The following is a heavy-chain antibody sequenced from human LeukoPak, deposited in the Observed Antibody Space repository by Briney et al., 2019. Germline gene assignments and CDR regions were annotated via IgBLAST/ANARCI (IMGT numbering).Heavy chain of an antibody. D-gene: IGHD6-19*01. CDR1: GGSFSGYY. V-gene: IGHV4-34*01. CDR2: INHSGST. CDR3: ARERISIAVAGRRYRNWFDP. Sequence: SETLSLTCAVYGGSFSGYYWCWIRQPPGKGLEWIGEINHSGSTNYNPSLKSRVTISVDTSKNQFSLKLSSVTAADTAVYYCARERISIAVAGRRYRNWFDPWGQGTLVTVSS. J-gene: IGHJ5*02.